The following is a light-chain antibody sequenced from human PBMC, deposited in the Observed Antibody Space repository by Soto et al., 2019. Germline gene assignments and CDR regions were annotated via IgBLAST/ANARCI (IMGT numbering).Light chain of an antibody. CDR2: DVT. V-gene: IGLV2-11*01. J-gene: IGLJ1*01. CDR1: SSDVGGYNY. CDR3: SSYTSSSTLG. Sequence: QSALTQPRSVSGSPGQSVTISCTGTSSDVGGYNYVSWYQQHPGKAPKLMIYDVTKRPSGVPDRFSGSKSGNTASLTISGLQAEDEADYYCSSYTSSSTLGFGTGTKLTVL.